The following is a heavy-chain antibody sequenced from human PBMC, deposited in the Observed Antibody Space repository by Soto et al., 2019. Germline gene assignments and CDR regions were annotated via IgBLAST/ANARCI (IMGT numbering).Heavy chain of an antibody. V-gene: IGHV3-30*18. CDR1: GFTFSSYG. CDR3: AKDGVAVGSFDL. D-gene: IGHD6-19*01. Sequence: GGSLRLSCAASGFTFSSYGMHWVRQAPGKGLEWVAVISYDGSNKYYADSVKGRFTISRDNSKNTLYLQMNSLRAEDTAVYYCAKDGVAVGSFDLWGRGTLVTVSS. CDR2: ISYDGSNK. J-gene: IGHJ2*01.